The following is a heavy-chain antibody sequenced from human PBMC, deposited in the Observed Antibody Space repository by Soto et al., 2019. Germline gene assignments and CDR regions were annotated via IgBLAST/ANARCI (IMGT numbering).Heavy chain of an antibody. Sequence: PGGSLRLSCAASGFIFSSFALHWVRQAPGKGLEWVAVIRYDGTEKYNGDSVKGRFTISRDNSNNTVYLEMTSLKAEDTAVYYCARDFTQVGPLDFWGQGTLITVSS. J-gene: IGHJ4*02. CDR1: GFIFSSFA. CDR2: IRYDGTEK. CDR3: ARDFTQVGPLDF. D-gene: IGHD1-26*01. V-gene: IGHV3-33*01.